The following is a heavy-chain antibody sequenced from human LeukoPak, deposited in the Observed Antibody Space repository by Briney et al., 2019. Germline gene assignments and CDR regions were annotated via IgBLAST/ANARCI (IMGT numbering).Heavy chain of an antibody. J-gene: IGHJ4*02. CDR2: IYYSGST. D-gene: IGHD3-22*01. CDR1: GGSISSSSYY. Sequence: PSETRSLTCTVPGGSISSSSYYWGWIRQPPGKGLEGIGSIYYSGSTYYNPSLKSRVTISVDTSKNRFSLKLSSVTAADTAVYYCARLNYYDTHYYLDCWGQGTLVTVSS. CDR3: ARLNYYDTHYYLDC. V-gene: IGHV4-39*01.